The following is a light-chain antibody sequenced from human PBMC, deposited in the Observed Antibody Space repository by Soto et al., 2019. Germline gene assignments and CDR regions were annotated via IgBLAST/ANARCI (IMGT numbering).Light chain of an antibody. CDR3: QQRSNLPTT. V-gene: IGKV1-39*01. Sequence: IQMTQYHSSLSASVGDRVTITCRASQSISSYLNWYQQKPGKAPKLLIYAASSLQTGVPSRFSGSGSGTDFTLTIIILEPEDFAVYYCQQRSNLPTTFGQGTRLEIK. J-gene: IGKJ5*01. CDR1: QSISSY. CDR2: AAS.